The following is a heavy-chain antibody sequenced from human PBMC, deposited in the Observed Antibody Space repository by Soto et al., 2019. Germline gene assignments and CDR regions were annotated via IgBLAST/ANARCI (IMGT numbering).Heavy chain of an antibody. CDR2: INPSRGET. D-gene: IGHD5-18*01. V-gene: IGHV1-46*01. Sequence: QVQLVQSGAEVKKPGASVRLSCKASGYSFTIYYXHWVRQAPGQGLEWMAIINPSRGETSYTQKFQGRVTVTRDTSTSTVYMELINLRSEDTAVYYCARGPGIQRGSVGSFAPWGQGTLVTVSS. CDR1: GYSFTIYY. CDR3: ARGPGIQRGSVGSFAP. J-gene: IGHJ5*02.